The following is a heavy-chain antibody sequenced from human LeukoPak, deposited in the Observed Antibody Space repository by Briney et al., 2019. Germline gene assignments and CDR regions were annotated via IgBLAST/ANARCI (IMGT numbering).Heavy chain of an antibody. D-gene: IGHD2-21*01. V-gene: IGHV3-53*01. CDR3: ASSYCGGSLCYDHC. CDR1: AFTVSGNY. CDR2: IYSDGNT. J-gene: IGHJ4*01. Sequence: GGSLRLSCAASAFTVSGNYMSWVRQAPGKGLEWVSAIYSDGNTYYADSVKGRFTISRDNSKNTLYLQMNSLRAEDTAVYYCASSYCGGSLCYDHCWGHGTLVTVSS.